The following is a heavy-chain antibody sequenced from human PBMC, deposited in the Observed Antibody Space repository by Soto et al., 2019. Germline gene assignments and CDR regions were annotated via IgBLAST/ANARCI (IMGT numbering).Heavy chain of an antibody. D-gene: IGHD3-10*01. CDR2: LFSGGTS. CDR1: GFNISTND. Sequence: GGSLRLSCAASGFNISTNDMTWVRQAPGKGLEWVSLLFSGGTSYYADSVKGRFTISRDNSKNTLFLQMNRLKTEDTAVYYCARGQQASRTRGVQGFDYWGQGTLVTVSS. J-gene: IGHJ4*02. CDR3: ARGQQASRTRGVQGFDY. V-gene: IGHV3-53*01.